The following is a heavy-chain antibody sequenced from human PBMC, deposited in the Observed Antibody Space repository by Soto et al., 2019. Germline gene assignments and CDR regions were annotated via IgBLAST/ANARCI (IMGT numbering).Heavy chain of an antibody. D-gene: IGHD1-20*01. CDR1: GGTFSSYA. CDR3: ARSITGTVSYYYGMDV. V-gene: IGHV1-69*12. J-gene: IGHJ6*02. CDR2: IIPIFATA. Sequence: QVQLVQSGAEVKKPGSWVKVSCKASGGTFSSYAISWVRQAPGQGLEWMGGIIPIFATADYAQKFQGRVTITADESTSTAYMELSSLRSEDTAVYYCARSITGTVSYYYGMDVWGQGTTVTVSS.